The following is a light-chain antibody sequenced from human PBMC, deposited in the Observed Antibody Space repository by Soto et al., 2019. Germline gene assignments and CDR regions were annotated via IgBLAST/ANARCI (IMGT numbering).Light chain of an antibody. V-gene: IGKV2-30*01. Sequence: DVVMTQSPLSLPVTLVQPASISCRSNQSLLYSNGNTYLNWFLQRPGQSPRRLMYKVSNRDSGVPDRFSGSGSGTDFTLKISRVEAEDVGVYYCMQALQTPFTFGPGTKVDIK. CDR2: KVS. J-gene: IGKJ3*01. CDR3: MQALQTPFT. CDR1: QSLLYSNGNTY.